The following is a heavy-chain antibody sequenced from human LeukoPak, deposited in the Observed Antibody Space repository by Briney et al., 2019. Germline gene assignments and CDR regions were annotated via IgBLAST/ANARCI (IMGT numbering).Heavy chain of an antibody. CDR1: QFTFSNYV. V-gene: IGHV3-33*01. D-gene: IGHD2-2*01. Sequence: PGRSLRLSCAASQFTFSNYVMHWVRQAPGKGLEWVAVIWSDGSNKNYADSVKGRFTISRDNLKNTLYLQMNSLRGEDTAVYFCAREGVGKYAHVSWGQGTLVTVSS. J-gene: IGHJ5*02. CDR3: AREGVGKYAHVS. CDR2: IWSDGSNK.